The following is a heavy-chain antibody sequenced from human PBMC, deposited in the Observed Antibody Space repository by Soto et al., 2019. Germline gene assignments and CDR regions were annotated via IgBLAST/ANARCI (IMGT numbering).Heavy chain of an antibody. CDR2: IYSGGST. J-gene: IGHJ6*02. V-gene: IGHV3-53*01. D-gene: IGHD6-6*01. Sequence: PGGSLRLSCAASGFTVSSNYMSWVRQAPGKGLEWVSVIYSGGSTYYADSVKGRFTISRDNSKDTLYLQMNSLRAEDTAVYYCARLSIEARPDGMDVWGQGTTVTSP. CDR3: ARLSIEARPDGMDV. CDR1: GFTVSSNY.